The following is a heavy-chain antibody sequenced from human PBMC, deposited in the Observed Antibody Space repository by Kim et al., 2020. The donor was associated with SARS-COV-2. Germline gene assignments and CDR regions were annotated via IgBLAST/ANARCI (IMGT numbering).Heavy chain of an antibody. Sequence: RFTISRDNAKNSLYLQMNSLRAEDTAVYYCARDTSLGYYYDSSGYFVIDYWGQGTLVTVSS. D-gene: IGHD3-22*01. V-gene: IGHV3-11*06. J-gene: IGHJ4*02. CDR3: ARDTSLGYYYDSSGYFVIDY.